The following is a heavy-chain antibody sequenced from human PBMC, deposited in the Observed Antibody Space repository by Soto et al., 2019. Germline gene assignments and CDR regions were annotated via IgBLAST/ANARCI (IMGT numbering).Heavy chain of an antibody. V-gene: IGHV1-18*01. Sequence: ASVKVSCKASGYTFTSYGISWVRQAPGQGLEWMGWISAYNGNTNYAQKLQGRVTMTTDTSTSTAYMELRSLRSDDTAVYYCARDRYSSGWYEGIVDYWGQGTLVTVSS. D-gene: IGHD6-19*01. CDR2: ISAYNGNT. J-gene: IGHJ4*02. CDR3: ARDRYSSGWYEGIVDY. CDR1: GYTFTSYG.